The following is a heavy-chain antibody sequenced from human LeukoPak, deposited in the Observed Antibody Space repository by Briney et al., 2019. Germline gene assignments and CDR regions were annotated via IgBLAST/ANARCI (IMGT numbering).Heavy chain of an antibody. CDR1: GFTVSSNY. D-gene: IGHD1-26*01. Sequence: GGSLRLSCAASGFTVSSNYMTWVRQAPGKGLEWVSVIYSGGSTYYADSVKGRFTISRDISKNTLYLQMDSLRAEDTAVYYCAREPWGAMGAAWGMDVWGQGTTVTVSS. V-gene: IGHV3-53*01. CDR3: AREPWGAMGAAWGMDV. CDR2: IYSGGST. J-gene: IGHJ6*02.